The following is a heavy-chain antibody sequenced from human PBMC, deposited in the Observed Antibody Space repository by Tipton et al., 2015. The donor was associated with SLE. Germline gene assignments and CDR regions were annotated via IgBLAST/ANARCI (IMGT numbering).Heavy chain of an antibody. D-gene: IGHD2-15*01. CDR2: ISSSGTTT. CDR3: ARGASGGGWYFDY. V-gene: IGHV3-11*01. Sequence: LSLTCTVLGGSITIYYCSWIRQAPGKGLEWVSYISSSGTTTYSADSVQGRVTITRDNAKNSLFLEMNSLRAEDTAVYYCARGASGGGWYFDYWGQGTLVTVSS. CDR1: GGSITIYY. J-gene: IGHJ4*02.